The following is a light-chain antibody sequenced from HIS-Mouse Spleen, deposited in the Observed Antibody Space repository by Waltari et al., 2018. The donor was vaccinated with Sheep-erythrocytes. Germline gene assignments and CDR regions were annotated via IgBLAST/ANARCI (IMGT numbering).Light chain of an antibody. CDR2: DVS. Sequence: QSALTQPRSLSGDAGQSVTISCTSTRQGVCVSNVAVWYQQHPGKAPKLMIYDVSKRPSGVPDRFSGSKSGNTASLTISGLQAEDEADYYCCSYAGSYNHVFATGTKVTVL. J-gene: IGLJ1*01. CDR1: RQGVCVSNV. V-gene: IGLV2-11*01. CDR3: CSYAGSYNHV.